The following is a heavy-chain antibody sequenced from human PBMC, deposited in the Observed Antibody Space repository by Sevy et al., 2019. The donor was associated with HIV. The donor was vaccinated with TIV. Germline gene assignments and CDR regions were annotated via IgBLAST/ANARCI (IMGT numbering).Heavy chain of an antibody. J-gene: IGHJ4*02. D-gene: IGHD3-16*02. V-gene: IGHV3-7*01. CDR1: GFTFATYW. CDR2: IKQDGTDK. CDR3: ARALADWGSFHYSS. Sequence: GGSLRFSCAASGFTFATYWMTWVRQAPGKGLEWVAYIKQDGTDKYYVDSVRGRFAISRDNAKNSLYLHMSGLRAEDTAVYYCARALADWGSFHYSSWGRGTLVTVSS.